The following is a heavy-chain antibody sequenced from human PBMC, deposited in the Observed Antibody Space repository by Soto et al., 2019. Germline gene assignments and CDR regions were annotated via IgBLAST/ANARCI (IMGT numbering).Heavy chain of an antibody. CDR2: IYYSGST. CDR3: ARTPYYDYVWGSYFYYYGMDV. CDR1: GGSISSGFYY. V-gene: IGHV4-31*03. Sequence: SETLSLTCTVSGGSISSGFYYWSWIRQHPGKGLEWIGYIYYSGSTYYNPSLKSRATISVDTSKNQFSLKLSSVTAADTAVYYCARTPYYDYVWGSYFYYYGMDVWGQGTTVTVSS. J-gene: IGHJ6*02. D-gene: IGHD3-16*01.